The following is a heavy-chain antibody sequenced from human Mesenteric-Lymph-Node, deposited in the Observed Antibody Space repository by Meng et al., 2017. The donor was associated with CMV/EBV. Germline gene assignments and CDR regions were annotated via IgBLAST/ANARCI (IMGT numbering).Heavy chain of an antibody. CDR3: ARGGVSSTSQGMDV. Sequence: GGSLRLSCTASGFTLSNYEMNWVRQAPGKGLEWVSSISNSGSIIYYADSVKGRFTISRDNSKDMLYLQMDSLRVEDTAVYYCARGGVSSTSQGMDVWGQGTTVTVSS. CDR1: GFTLSNYE. V-gene: IGHV3-48*03. CDR2: ISNSGSII. D-gene: IGHD2-2*01. J-gene: IGHJ6*02.